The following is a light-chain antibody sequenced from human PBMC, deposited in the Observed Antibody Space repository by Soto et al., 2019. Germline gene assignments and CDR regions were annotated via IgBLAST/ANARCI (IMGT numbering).Light chain of an antibody. CDR3: QKYNSAPLT. CDR2: ATS. V-gene: IGKV1-27*01. CDR1: QGIAPY. Sequence: DVQMTQSPSSLSAFVGDRVTITCRASQGIAPYLAWFQQKPGKVPKLLIYATSTLQSGVPSRFSGSGSGTDFHLTISSPQPEDVGTYYCQKYNSAPLTFGGGTKVEIK. J-gene: IGKJ4*01.